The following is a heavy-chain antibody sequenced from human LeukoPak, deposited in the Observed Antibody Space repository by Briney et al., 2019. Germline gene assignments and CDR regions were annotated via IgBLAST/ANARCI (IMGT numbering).Heavy chain of an antibody. V-gene: IGHV3-9*01. CDR2: ISWNSVYR. J-gene: IGHJ6*03. CDR3: ARDFHDSSGYYYMDV. CDR1: GFSFGDCA. Sequence: GGSLRVSCAGSGFSFGDCAMHWVRQAPGKGVEWVSGISWNSVYRGYTDSVKGRFTISRDNAKNSLYLQMNSLRAEDTAVYYCARDFHDSSGYYYMDVWGKGTTVTVSS. D-gene: IGHD3-22*01.